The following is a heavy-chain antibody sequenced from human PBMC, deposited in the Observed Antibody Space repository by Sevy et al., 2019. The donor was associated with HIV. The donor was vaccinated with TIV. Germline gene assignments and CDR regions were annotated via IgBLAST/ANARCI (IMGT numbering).Heavy chain of an antibody. D-gene: IGHD2-8*01. CDR2: LSFGCGKI. Sequence: GGSLRLSCAASGFAFYDYSMSWIRQAPGKGLEWVATLSFGCGKINYADSVKGRFTISRDNSKNSVYLQMDNLRVEDTALYYCAREGCTRPNDYWGQGTRVTVSS. CDR3: AREGCTRPNDY. J-gene: IGHJ4*02. V-gene: IGHV3-23*01. CDR1: GFAFYDYS.